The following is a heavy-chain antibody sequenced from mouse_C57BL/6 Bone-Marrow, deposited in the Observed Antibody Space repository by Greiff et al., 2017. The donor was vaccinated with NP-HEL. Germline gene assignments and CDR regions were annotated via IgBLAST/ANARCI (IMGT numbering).Heavy chain of an antibody. D-gene: IGHD1-1*01. CDR2: IRSKSSNYAT. CDR1: GFTFNTYA. J-gene: IGHJ4*01. CDR3: VRGTTVVAPYYYAMDY. Sequence: EVKLMESGGGLVQPKGSLKLSCAASGFTFNTYAMHWVRQAPGKGLEWVARIRSKSSNYATYYADSVKDRFTISRDDSQSMLYLQMNNLKTEDTAMYYCVRGTTVVAPYYYAMDYWGQGTSVTVSS. V-gene: IGHV10-3*01.